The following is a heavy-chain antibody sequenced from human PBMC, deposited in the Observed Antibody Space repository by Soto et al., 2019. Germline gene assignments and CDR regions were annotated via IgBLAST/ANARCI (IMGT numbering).Heavy chain of an antibody. Sequence: EVQLVESGGGLVQPGGSLRLSCAVSGFTFSSSEMYWVRQAPGKGLEWISYIHPSGQPIFYADSVKGRFTISRDNANNSLFLQMKSLRAEDTAVYYCASRASRWGQGTMVTVSS. CDR2: IHPSGQPI. V-gene: IGHV3-48*03. D-gene: IGHD5-12*01. J-gene: IGHJ3*01. CDR1: GFTFSSSE. CDR3: ASRASR.